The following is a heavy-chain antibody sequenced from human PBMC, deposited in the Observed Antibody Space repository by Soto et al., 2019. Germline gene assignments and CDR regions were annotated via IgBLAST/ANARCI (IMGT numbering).Heavy chain of an antibody. CDR3: ARGDTIFGVTLGGMDV. CDR2: IYYSGST. D-gene: IGHD3-3*01. J-gene: IGHJ6*02. V-gene: IGHV4-59*01. CDR1: GGSISSYY. Sequence: SETLSLTCTVDGGSISSYYWSWIRQPPGKGLEWIGYIYYSGSTNYNPSLKSRVTISVDTSKNQFSLKLSSVTAADTAVYYCARGDTIFGVTLGGMDVWGQGTTVTVSS.